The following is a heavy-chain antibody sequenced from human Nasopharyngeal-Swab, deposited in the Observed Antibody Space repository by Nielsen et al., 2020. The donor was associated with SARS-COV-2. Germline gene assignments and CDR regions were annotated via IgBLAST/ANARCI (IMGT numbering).Heavy chain of an antibody. Sequence: GGSLRLSCKGSGYSFTSYWISWVRQMPGKGLEWMGRIDPSDSYTNYSPSFQGHVTISADKSISTAYLQWSSLKASDTAMYYCARQTTVSDNWFDPWGQGTLVTVSS. D-gene: IGHD4-17*01. CDR3: ARQTTVSDNWFDP. J-gene: IGHJ5*02. V-gene: IGHV5-10-1*01. CDR1: GYSFTSYW. CDR2: IDPSDSYT.